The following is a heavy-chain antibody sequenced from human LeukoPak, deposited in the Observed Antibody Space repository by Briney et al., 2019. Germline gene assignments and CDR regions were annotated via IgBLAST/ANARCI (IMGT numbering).Heavy chain of an antibody. V-gene: IGHV3-66*01. D-gene: IGHD3-3*01. CDR2: IYIDGRT. J-gene: IGHJ4*02. CDR1: GFTVSSSY. Sequence: PGGSLRLSCAASGFTVSSSYLSWVRQAPGKGLEWVSIIYIDGRTYFADSVKGRFTISRDHSKNTVFLQLNSLRGEDTAVYYCAKDLNYDFWSGLGNWGQGTLVTVSS. CDR3: AKDLNYDFWSGLGN.